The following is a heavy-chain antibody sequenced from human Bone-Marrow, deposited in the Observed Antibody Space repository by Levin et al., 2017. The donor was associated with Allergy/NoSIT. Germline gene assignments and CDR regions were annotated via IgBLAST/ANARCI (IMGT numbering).Heavy chain of an antibody. CDR2: IRSKAYGGTT. CDR1: GFTFGDYA. CDR3: TRGGRGRFRADY. J-gene: IGHJ4*02. V-gene: IGHV3-49*03. D-gene: IGHD3-16*01. Sequence: GESLKISCTASGFTFGDYAMSWFRQAPGKGLEWVGFIRSKAYGGTTEYAASVKGRFTISRDDSKSIAYLQMNSLKTEDTAVYYCTRGGRGRFRADYWGQGTLVTVSS.